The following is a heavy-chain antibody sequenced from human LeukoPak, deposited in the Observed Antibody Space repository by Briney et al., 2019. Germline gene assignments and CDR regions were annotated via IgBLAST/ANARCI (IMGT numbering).Heavy chain of an antibody. Sequence: GGSLRLSCAASGFIVSPYEMGWVRQAPGKGLEWVANIKHDGSEIYYVDFVKGRFTISRDTAKDLLYLQMNSLRAEDTAVYYCARDRGHSGYDLYDYWGQGTLVTVSS. CDR1: GFIVSPYE. CDR2: IKHDGSEI. J-gene: IGHJ4*02. CDR3: ARDRGHSGYDLYDY. D-gene: IGHD5-12*01. V-gene: IGHV3-7*01.